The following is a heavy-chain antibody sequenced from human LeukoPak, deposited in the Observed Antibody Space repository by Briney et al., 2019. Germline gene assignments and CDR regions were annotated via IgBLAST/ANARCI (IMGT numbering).Heavy chain of an antibody. CDR3: AKSKRFSGTYSFDY. CDR2: ISSSTTTI. V-gene: IGHV3-48*01. Sequence: PGGSLRLSCAASGFTFSDYNMNWVRQAPGKGLEWVSYISSSTTTIYYADSVKGRFTISRDNVKNSLYLQMDGLRVEDTAVYYCAKSKRFSGTYSFDYWGQGTLVTVSS. J-gene: IGHJ4*02. D-gene: IGHD3-10*01. CDR1: GFTFSDYN.